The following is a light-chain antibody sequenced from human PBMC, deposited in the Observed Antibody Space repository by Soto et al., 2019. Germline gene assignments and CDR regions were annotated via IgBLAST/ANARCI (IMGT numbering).Light chain of an antibody. V-gene: IGLV2-14*01. J-gene: IGLJ2*01. CDR1: NSDIGGYNS. CDR3: TSYTSVTIVV. CDR2: GVT. Sequence: QSALTQPASVSGSPGQSITISCTGSNSDIGGYNSVSWYQQYPGKAPKLLIFGVTNRPSGVSDRFSGSKSGNTASLTISALQAEDEADYYCTSYTSVTIVVFGGGTKLTVL.